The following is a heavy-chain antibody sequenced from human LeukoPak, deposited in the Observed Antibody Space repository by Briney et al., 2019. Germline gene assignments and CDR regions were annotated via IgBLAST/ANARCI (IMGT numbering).Heavy chain of an antibody. Sequence: ASVKVSCKASGYTFTGYYMHWVRQAPGQGLEWMGWINPNSGGTNYAQKFQGRVTMTRDTSISTAYMELSRLRSDDTAVYYCARAGSGQQLAPFLDYWGQGTLVTASS. CDR1: GYTFTGYY. D-gene: IGHD6-13*01. J-gene: IGHJ4*02. CDR2: INPNSGGT. CDR3: ARAGSGQQLAPFLDY. V-gene: IGHV1-2*02.